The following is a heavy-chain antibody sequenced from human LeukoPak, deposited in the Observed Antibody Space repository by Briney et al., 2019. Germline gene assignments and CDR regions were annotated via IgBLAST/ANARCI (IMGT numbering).Heavy chain of an antibody. J-gene: IGHJ4*02. CDR1: GYSFTSYL. CDR3: ARHDPHGSFFYFDL. Sequence: PGESLKISCKGSGYSFTSYLIGWVPQMPGKGLEWMGIIYPGDSDTTYRPSFQGQVTISANRSISTAYLQWSSLKASDSAMYYCARHDPHGSFFYFDLWGQGTLVTVSS. CDR2: IYPGDSDT. V-gene: IGHV5-51*01. D-gene: IGHD1-26*01.